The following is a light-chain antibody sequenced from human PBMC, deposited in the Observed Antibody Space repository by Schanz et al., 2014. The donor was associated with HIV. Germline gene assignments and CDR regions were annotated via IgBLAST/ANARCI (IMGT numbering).Light chain of an antibody. CDR1: STNIGEDYD. V-gene: IGLV1-40*01. CDR3: ATWDTFLNGVV. J-gene: IGLJ2*01. Sequence: QSVLAQPPSVSGAPGQRVAISCTGSSTNIGEDYDVHWYRLIPGATPELVLFDTTNRPSGVPDRFSGSKSGTSASLAITGLQAEDEADYYCATWDTFLNGVVFGGGTKVTVL. CDR2: DTT.